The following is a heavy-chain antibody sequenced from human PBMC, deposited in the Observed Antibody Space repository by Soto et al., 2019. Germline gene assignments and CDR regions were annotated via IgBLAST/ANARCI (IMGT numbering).Heavy chain of an antibody. V-gene: IGHV4-39*01. D-gene: IGHD1-20*01. Sequence: PSETLSLTCAVSGGSISGSYYYWGWLRQSPGRGPEWIGSVFYTGFTSYNPSLESRGSVSVDTSKNQFSLKVSAVTAADTAVYYWASSQKGYNWNYFDHWGQGARVTVSS. CDR1: GGSISGSYYY. CDR3: ASSQKGYNWNYFDH. CDR2: VFYTGFT. J-gene: IGHJ4*02.